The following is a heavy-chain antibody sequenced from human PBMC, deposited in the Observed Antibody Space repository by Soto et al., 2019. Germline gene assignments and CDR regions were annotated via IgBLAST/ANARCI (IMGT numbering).Heavy chain of an antibody. CDR1: GFTFGNSG. D-gene: IGHD6-6*01. CDR2: ISGSGGST. CDR3: AKVLSIAARPDYYYMDV. Sequence: GGSLRLSCAASGFTFGNSGMSWVRQTPGKGLEWVSAISGSGGSTYYADSVKGRFTISRDNSKNTLYLQMNSLRAEDTAVYYCAKVLSIAARPDYYYMDVWGKGTTVTVSS. J-gene: IGHJ6*03. V-gene: IGHV3-23*01.